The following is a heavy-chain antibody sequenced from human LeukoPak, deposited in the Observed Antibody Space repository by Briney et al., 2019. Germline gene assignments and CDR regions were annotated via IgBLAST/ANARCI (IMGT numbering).Heavy chain of an antibody. V-gene: IGHV4-34*01. D-gene: IGHD2-8*02. Sequence: SETLSLTCAVYGVSFSGYYWSWLRQPPGKGLEWIGEINHSGSTNYNPSLKSRVTISVDTSKNHFSLKLSSVTAADTAVYYCARQATGGGLGWFDPWGQGTLVTVSS. CDR3: ARQATGGGLGWFDP. J-gene: IGHJ5*02. CDR1: GVSFSGYY. CDR2: INHSGST.